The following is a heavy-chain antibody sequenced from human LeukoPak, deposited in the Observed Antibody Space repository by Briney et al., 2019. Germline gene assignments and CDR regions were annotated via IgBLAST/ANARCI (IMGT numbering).Heavy chain of an antibody. CDR2: ISYDGSNK. D-gene: IGHD6-19*01. CDR3: ARDLAGHDY. CDR1: GFTFSSYS. Sequence: GGSLRLSCAASGFTFSSYSMNWVRQAPGKGLEWVAVISYDGSNKYYADSVKGRFTISRDNSKNTLYLQMNSLRAEDTAVYYCARDLAGHDYWGQGTLVTVSS. J-gene: IGHJ4*02. V-gene: IGHV3-30*03.